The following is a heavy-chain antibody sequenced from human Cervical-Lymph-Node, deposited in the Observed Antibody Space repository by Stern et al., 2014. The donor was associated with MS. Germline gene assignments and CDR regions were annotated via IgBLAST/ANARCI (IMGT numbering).Heavy chain of an antibody. CDR2: ISAYNGNT. Sequence: VQLVQSGAEVKKPGASVKVSCKASGYTFTSYGISWVRQAPGQGLEWMGWISAYNGNTNYAQKLQGRVTMTTDTSTRPSYMALRSLRSDDTAVYYCARRVILLWFGESPLFDYWGQGTLVTVSS. D-gene: IGHD3-10*01. CDR1: GYTFTSYG. V-gene: IGHV1-18*01. CDR3: ARRVILLWFGESPLFDY. J-gene: IGHJ4*02.